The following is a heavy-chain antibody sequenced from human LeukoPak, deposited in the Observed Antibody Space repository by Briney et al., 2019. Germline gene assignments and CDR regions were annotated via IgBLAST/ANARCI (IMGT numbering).Heavy chain of an antibody. J-gene: IGHJ3*02. CDR3: AREDVDIAVAASGAFDI. D-gene: IGHD6-19*01. CDR1: GFTFSSYG. V-gene: IGHV3-23*01. CDR2: ISGSGGST. Sequence: GGSLRLSCAASGFTFSSYGMHWVRQAPGKGLEWVSGISGSGGSTFYADSVKGRFTISRDNSKNTLFLQMNSLRAEDTAVYYCAREDVDIAVAASGAFDIWGQGTMVTVSS.